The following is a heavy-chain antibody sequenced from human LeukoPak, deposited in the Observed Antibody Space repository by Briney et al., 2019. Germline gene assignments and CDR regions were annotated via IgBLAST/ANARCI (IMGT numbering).Heavy chain of an antibody. J-gene: IGHJ4*02. CDR2: INPNSGGT. CDR1: GYTFTGYY. CDR3: ARDPLGVVVVAATFDY. V-gene: IGHV1-2*02. D-gene: IGHD2-15*01. Sequence: ASVKVSCKASGYTFTGYYMHWVRQAPGQGLEWMGWINPNSGGTSYAQKFQGRVTMTRDTSISTAYMELSRLRSDDTAVYYCARDPLGVVVVAATFDYWGQGTLVTVSS.